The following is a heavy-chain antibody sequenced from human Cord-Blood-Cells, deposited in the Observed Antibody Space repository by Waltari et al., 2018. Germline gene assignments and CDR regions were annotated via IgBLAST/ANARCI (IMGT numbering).Heavy chain of an antibody. CDR2: INPNSGGT. D-gene: IGHD2-8*02. CDR1: GYTFTGYY. CDR3: AREGSKGYCTGGVCYDY. J-gene: IGHJ4*02. V-gene: IGHV1-2*04. Sequence: QVQLVQSGAEVKKPGASVKVSCKASGYTFTGYYMHWVRQAPGQGLEWMGWINPNSGGTNYAQKFQGWVTMTRDTSISTAYMELSRLRSDDTAVYYCAREGSKGYCTGGVCYDYWGQGTLVTVSS.